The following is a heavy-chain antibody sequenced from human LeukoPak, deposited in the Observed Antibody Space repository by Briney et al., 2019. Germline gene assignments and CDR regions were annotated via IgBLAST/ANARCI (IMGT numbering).Heavy chain of an antibody. CDR2: TNPNSGGT. V-gene: IGHV1-2*02. J-gene: IGHJ4*02. Sequence: ASVKVSCKASGYTFTDYYMHWVRQAPGQGLEWMGWTNPNSGGTNYAQKFQGRVTMTRDTSISTAYMELGRLRSDDTAVYYCATVHHRYYDFWSGYYTTNYWGQGTLVTVSS. CDR1: GYTFTDYY. D-gene: IGHD3-3*01. CDR3: ATVHHRYYDFWSGYYTTNY.